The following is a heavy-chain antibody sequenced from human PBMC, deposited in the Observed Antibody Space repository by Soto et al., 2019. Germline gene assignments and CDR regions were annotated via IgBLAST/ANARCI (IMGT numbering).Heavy chain of an antibody. CDR3: AKDLFPTSGQRFFFDS. CDR2: ILNDETP. V-gene: IGHV3-23*01. Sequence: GGSLRLSCAASGFTFSTYAMTWVRHAPGRGLEWVSTILNDETPFYTDSVKGRFTISRDNVRGTLYLQMNGLRVEDAALYYCAKDLFPTSGQRFFFDSWGQGSLVTVSS. CDR1: GFTFSTYA. D-gene: IGHD2-21*01. J-gene: IGHJ4*02.